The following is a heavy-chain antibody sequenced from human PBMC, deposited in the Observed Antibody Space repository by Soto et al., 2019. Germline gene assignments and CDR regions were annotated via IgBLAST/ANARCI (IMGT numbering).Heavy chain of an antibody. CDR3: ARGSGGSSYYYYGMDV. CDR2: IIPIFGTA. D-gene: IGHD2-15*01. Sequence: QVQLVQSGAEVKKPGSSVKVSCKPSGGTFSSYAINWVRQAPGQGLEWMGGIIPIFGTANYAQKFQGRVTITADESTSTAYMELSSLRSEDTAVYYCARGSGGSSYYYYGMDVWGQGTTVTVSS. CDR1: GGTFSSYA. V-gene: IGHV1-69*12. J-gene: IGHJ6*02.